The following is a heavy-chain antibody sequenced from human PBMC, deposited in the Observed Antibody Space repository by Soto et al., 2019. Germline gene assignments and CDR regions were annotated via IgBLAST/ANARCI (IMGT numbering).Heavy chain of an antibody. J-gene: IGHJ4*02. CDR1: GGSFSGYY. D-gene: IGHD1-26*01. V-gene: IGHV4-34*01. Sequence: SETLSLTCAVYGGSFSGYYWSWIRQPPGKGLEWIGEINHSGSTNYNPSLKSRVTISVDTSKNQFSLKLSSVTAADTAVYYCARGRAKSGSYGFGTRATLGYFDYWGQGTLVTVSS. CDR2: INHSGST. CDR3: ARGRAKSGSYGFGTRATLGYFDY.